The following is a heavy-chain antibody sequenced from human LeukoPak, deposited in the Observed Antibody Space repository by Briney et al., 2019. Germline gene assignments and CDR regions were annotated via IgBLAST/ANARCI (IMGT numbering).Heavy chain of an antibody. J-gene: IGHJ4*02. CDR1: GYSISSGYY. CDR3: ARDLVYYDFWSGYYTLDY. V-gene: IGHV4-38-2*02. D-gene: IGHD3-3*01. CDR2: IYHSGST. Sequence: SETLSLTCTVSGYSISSGYYWGWIRQPPGKGLEWTGSIYHSGSTYYNPSLKSRVTISVDTSKNQFSLKLSSVTAADTAVYYCARDLVYYDFWSGYYTLDYWGQGTLVTVSS.